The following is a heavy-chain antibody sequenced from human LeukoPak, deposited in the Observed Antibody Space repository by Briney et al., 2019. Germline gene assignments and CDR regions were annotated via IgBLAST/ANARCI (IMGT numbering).Heavy chain of an antibody. V-gene: IGHV3-53*01. CDR2: IYTGGNT. J-gene: IGHJ4*02. Sequence: SGGSLRLSCAASGFTVSSNYMSWVRQAPGKGLEWVSVIYTGGNTYYADSVKGRFTISRDNSKKTLYLQMNSLRVEDTAVYYCARGSTSCTCPTYWGQGTLVTVSS. CDR1: GFTVSSNY. D-gene: IGHD2-2*01. CDR3: ARGSTSCTCPTY.